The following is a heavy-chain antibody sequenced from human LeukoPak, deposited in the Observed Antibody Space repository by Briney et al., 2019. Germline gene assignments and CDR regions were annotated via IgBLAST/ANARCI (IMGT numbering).Heavy chain of an antibody. V-gene: IGHV3-74*01. D-gene: IGHD6-19*01. Sequence: GGSLRLSCAASGFTFSSYWMHWVRQAPGKGLVWVSRINSDGSSTSYADSVKGRFTISRDNAKNALYPQMNSLRAEDTAVYYCARDPPRRQWLVTDYWGQGTLVTVSS. CDR2: INSDGSST. J-gene: IGHJ4*02. CDR3: ARDPPRRQWLVTDY. CDR1: GFTFSSYW.